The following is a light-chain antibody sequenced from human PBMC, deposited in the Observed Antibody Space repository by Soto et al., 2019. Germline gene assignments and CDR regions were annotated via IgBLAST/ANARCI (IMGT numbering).Light chain of an antibody. CDR2: AAS. J-gene: IGKJ4*01. Sequence: EVVLTQSPGTLSLSPGERATLSCRASQNLKSSYLAWYQQRPGQAPVLLIHAASMRATGIPDRFSGSGSGTEFPRTITRLEPDDFALYFYQQYHDSVSFGGGTKVEIK. V-gene: IGKV3-20*01. CDR3: QQYHDSVS. CDR1: QNLKSSY.